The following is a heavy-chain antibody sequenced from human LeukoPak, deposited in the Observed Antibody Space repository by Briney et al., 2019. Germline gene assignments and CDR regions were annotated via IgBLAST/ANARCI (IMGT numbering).Heavy chain of an antibody. CDR2: IIPIFGTA. D-gene: IGHD3-3*01. CDR3: ARDNYDFWSGYYTGRGINY. Sequence: SVKVSCKASGGTFSSYAISWVRQAPGQGLEWMGGIIPIFGTANYAQKFQGRVTITADESTSTAYMEPSSLRSEDTAVYYCARDNYDFWSGYYTGRGINYWGQGTLVTVSS. CDR1: GGTFSSYA. V-gene: IGHV1-69*13. J-gene: IGHJ4*02.